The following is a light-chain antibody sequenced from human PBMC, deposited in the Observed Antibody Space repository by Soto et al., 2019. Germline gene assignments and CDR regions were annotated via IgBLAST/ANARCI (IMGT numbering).Light chain of an antibody. J-gene: IGKJ5*01. CDR3: QQHGTSPIT. V-gene: IGKV3-20*01. CDR1: QSLTNSF. Sequence: ECVLTQSPGTLSLSPVERATLSCRASQSLTNSFIAWYQQKPGQAPRLLIYDTSSRASGIPDRFSGSGSGTDFTLTISRLEPEDFAVYYCQQHGTSPITFGQGTRLEIK. CDR2: DTS.